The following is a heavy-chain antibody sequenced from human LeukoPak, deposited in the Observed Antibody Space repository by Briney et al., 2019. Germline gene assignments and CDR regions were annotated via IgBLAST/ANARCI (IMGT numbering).Heavy chain of an antibody. J-gene: IGHJ4*02. CDR2: ISWNSDNI. D-gene: IGHD3-9*01. CDR3: AKSPGYHDAYDY. CDR1: GFTFDDYA. V-gene: IGHV3-9*01. Sequence: GGSLRLSCAASGFTFDDYAMHWVRQPPGKGLEWVSGISWNSDNIGYADSVKGRFTISRDNAKKSLYLQMNSLRAEDTALYYCAKSPGYHDAYDYWGQGTLVTVSS.